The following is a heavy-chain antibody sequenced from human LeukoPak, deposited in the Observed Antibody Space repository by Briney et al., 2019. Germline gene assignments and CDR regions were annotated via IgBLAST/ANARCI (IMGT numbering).Heavy chain of an antibody. CDR3: ARPGGSGYGSFDY. V-gene: IGHV5-51*01. J-gene: IGHJ4*02. CDR1: GYIFTRYW. CDR2: IYPGDSDT. Sequence: GESLQISCKGSGYIFTRYWIGWVRQLPGKGLEWMGIIYPGDSDTRYSPSFQGQVTISADKSITTAYLQWSSLKASDTAMYYCARPGGSGYGSFDYWGQGTLVTVSS. D-gene: IGHD5-12*01.